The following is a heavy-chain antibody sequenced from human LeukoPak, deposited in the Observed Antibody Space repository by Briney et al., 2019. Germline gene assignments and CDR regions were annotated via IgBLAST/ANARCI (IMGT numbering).Heavy chain of an antibody. D-gene: IGHD4-11*01. J-gene: IGHJ3*02. CDR3: SRDSTVTSAFDI. V-gene: IGHV3-15*01. Sequence: PGGSLRLSCAASGFTFSSYAMSWVRQAPGKGLEWVGRVKSKGDGGTTDYAAPVKGRFTISRDDSKNAVYLQMNSLKTEDTAVYYCSRDSTVTSAFDIWGQGTMVTVSS. CDR1: GFTFSSYA. CDR2: VKSKGDGGTT.